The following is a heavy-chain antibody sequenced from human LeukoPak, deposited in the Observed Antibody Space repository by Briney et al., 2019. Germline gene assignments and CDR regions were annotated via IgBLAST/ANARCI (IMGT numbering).Heavy chain of an antibody. CDR2: IYSGGST. Sequence: GGSLRLSCAASGFTFSSYGMHWVRQAPGKGLEWVSVIYSGGSTYYADSVKGRFTISRDNSKNTLYLQMNSLRAEDTAVYYCAKGSFGESHIYYYYYMDVWGKGTTVTISS. CDR3: AKGSFGESHIYYYYYMDV. CDR1: GFTFSSYG. D-gene: IGHD3-10*01. J-gene: IGHJ6*03. V-gene: IGHV3-23*03.